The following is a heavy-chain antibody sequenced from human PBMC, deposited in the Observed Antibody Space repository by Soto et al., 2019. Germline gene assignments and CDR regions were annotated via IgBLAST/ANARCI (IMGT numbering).Heavy chain of an antibody. CDR3: AKGSTIIAARRGWFDP. J-gene: IGHJ5*02. V-gene: IGHV1-69*01. D-gene: IGHD6-6*01. CDR2: IIPIFGTA. CDR1: GGTFSSYA. Sequence: QVQLVQSGAEVKKPGSSVKVSCKASGGTFSSYAISWVRQAPGQGLEWMGGIIPIFGTANYAQKFQGRVTITADESTSTAYMELSSLRSEDTTVYYCAKGSTIIAARRGWFDPWGQGTLVTVSS.